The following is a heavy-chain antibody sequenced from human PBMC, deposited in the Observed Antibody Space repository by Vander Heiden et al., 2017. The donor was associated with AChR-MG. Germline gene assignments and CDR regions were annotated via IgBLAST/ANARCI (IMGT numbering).Heavy chain of an antibody. CDR1: GFTFSSYA. Sequence: EVQLLESGGGLVQPGGSLRLSCAASGFTFSSYAMGWVRQAPGKGLEWVSAISGSGGSTYCADSVKGRFTISRDNSKNTLYLQMNSLRAEDTAVYYCANPYDSSGYYYRGESPVDYWGQGTLVTVSS. J-gene: IGHJ4*02. D-gene: IGHD3-22*01. CDR3: ANPYDSSGYYYRGESPVDY. V-gene: IGHV3-23*01. CDR2: ISGSGGST.